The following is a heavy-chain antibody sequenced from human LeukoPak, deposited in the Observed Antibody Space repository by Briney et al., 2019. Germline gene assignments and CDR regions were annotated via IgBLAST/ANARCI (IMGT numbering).Heavy chain of an antibody. Sequence: SGTLSLTCTVSGGSISTYYWSCIRQPPGKGLEWSGYIYYSGSTNYNPSLKSRVTISVDTSKNQFSLKLSSVTAADTAVYYCARGRRTGSTYWYFDLWGRGTLVTVSS. V-gene: IGHV4-59*01. J-gene: IGHJ2*01. CDR1: GGSISTYY. CDR3: ARGRRTGSTYWYFDL. D-gene: IGHD3/OR15-3a*01. CDR2: IYYSGST.